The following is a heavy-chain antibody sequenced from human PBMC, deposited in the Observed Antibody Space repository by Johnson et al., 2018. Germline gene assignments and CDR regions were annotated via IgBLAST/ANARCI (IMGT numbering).Heavy chain of an antibody. V-gene: IGHV3-7*01. CDR2: VNGDESEK. Sequence: VQLQESGGGLVQPGGSLRLSCVASRFTFSNSWMDWVRQAPGKGLEWVAKVNGDESEKYEGDAVKGRFTISRDNAKNSLFQQLNSLRPEDTAMYYCSRQLDDWGQGTLVIVTS. CDR1: RFTFSNSW. CDR3: SRQLDD. J-gene: IGHJ4*02.